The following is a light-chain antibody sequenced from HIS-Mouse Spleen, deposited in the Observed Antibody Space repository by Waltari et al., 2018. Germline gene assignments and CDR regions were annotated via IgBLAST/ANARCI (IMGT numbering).Light chain of an antibody. Sequence: SYELTQPSSVSVSPGQTARITCSGDVLAKNYARWFQQKPGQAPVLVIYKDSERPSGIPGRFSGSSSGTTVTLTISGAQVEDEADYYCYSAADNNLGVFGGGTKLTVL. CDR3: YSAADNNLGV. CDR2: KDS. J-gene: IGLJ2*01. CDR1: VLAKNY. V-gene: IGLV3-27*01.